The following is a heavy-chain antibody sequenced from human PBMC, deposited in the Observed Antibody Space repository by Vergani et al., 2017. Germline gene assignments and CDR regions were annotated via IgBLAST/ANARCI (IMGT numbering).Heavy chain of an antibody. Sequence: EVQLVESGGVLVKPGGSLRLSCVASGFSFRNAWMNWVRRTPGKGLEWVGRIKSTFDRGTTDYAAAVKGRFTISRDDSKNTLFLQMNGLKTEDIGVYYCTTDPRYCGDGSCYWLRDHHYYGMDVWGQGTTVTVSS. CDR3: TTDPRYCGDGSCYWLRDHHYYGMDV. CDR1: GFSFRNAW. J-gene: IGHJ6*02. CDR2: IKSTFDRGTT. V-gene: IGHV3-15*07. D-gene: IGHD2-21*01.